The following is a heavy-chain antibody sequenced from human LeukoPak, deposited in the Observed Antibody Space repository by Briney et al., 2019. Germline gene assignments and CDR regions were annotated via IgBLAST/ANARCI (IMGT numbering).Heavy chain of an antibody. CDR2: IKSKTDGGTT. J-gene: IGHJ4*02. CDR3: TTVEGYCSSTSCYDY. Sequence: GGSLRLSCAASGFTFSNAWMSWVRQAPGKGLEWVVRIKSKTDGGTTDYAAPVKGRFTISRDDSKNTLYLQMNSLKTEDTAVYYCTTVEGYCSSTSCYDYWGQGTLVTVSS. CDR1: GFTFSNAW. D-gene: IGHD2-2*01. V-gene: IGHV3-15*01.